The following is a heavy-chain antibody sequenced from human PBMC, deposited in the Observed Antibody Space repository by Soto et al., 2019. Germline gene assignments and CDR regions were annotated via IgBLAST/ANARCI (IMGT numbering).Heavy chain of an antibody. J-gene: IGHJ4*02. CDR1: GFTFSSYS. D-gene: IGHD2-2*02. Sequence: EVQLVESGGGLVKPGGSLRLSCAASGFTFSSYSMNWVRQAPGKGLEWVSSISSSSSYIYYADSVKGRFTISRDNAKNSLYLQMNSLRAEDTAVYYCARGGEYCSITSCYIDYWGQGTLVTVSS. V-gene: IGHV3-21*01. CDR2: ISSSSSYI. CDR3: ARGGEYCSITSCYIDY.